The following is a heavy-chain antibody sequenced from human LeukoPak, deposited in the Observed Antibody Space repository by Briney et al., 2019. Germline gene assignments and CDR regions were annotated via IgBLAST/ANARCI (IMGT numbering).Heavy chain of an antibody. D-gene: IGHD6-13*01. CDR3: ARDPGSSSTNWYFDL. CDR1: GFSLTSYS. V-gene: IGHV3-21*01. CDR2: ISSGATYI. Sequence: GGSLRLSCAASGFSLTSYSMNWVRQAPGRGLEWVSSISSGATYIYYADSVKGRFTISKDNAKNSLYLQMNSLRAEDTAVYYCARDPGSSSTNWYFDLWGRGTLVTVSS. J-gene: IGHJ2*01.